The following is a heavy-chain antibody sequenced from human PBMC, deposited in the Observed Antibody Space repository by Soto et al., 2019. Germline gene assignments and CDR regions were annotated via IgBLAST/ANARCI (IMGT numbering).Heavy chain of an antibody. Sequence: SETLSLTCNLSGGSFHNFYCLLIRHPPCKGLEWVGHVHYSGSTNYSPSLNSRATISLDTSKSQLSLKLRSVTAADTAMYFCARGVDYYATSGYFSFDSWGQGIPVTVSS. CDR1: GGSFHNFY. J-gene: IGHJ4*02. CDR2: VHYSGST. V-gene: IGHV4-59*01. D-gene: IGHD3-16*01. CDR3: ARGVDYYATSGYFSFDS.